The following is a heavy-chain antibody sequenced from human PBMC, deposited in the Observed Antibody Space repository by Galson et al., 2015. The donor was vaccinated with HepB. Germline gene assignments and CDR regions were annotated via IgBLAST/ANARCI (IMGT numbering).Heavy chain of an antibody. V-gene: IGHV3-15*07. D-gene: IGHD3-3*01. CDR3: TTKRRITIFGVVIENFDY. Sequence: SLRLSCAASGFTFSNAWMNWVRQAPGKGLEWVGRIKSKTDGGTTDYAAPVKGRFTISRDDSKNTLYLQMNSLKTEDTAVYYCTTKRRITIFGVVIENFDYWGQGTLVTVSS. J-gene: IGHJ4*02. CDR2: IKSKTDGGTT. CDR1: GFTFSNAW.